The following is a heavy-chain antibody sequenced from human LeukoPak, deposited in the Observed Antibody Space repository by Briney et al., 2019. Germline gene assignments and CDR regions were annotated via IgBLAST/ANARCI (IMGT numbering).Heavy chain of an antibody. V-gene: IGHV3-30*18. CDR1: GFTFSSYG. Sequence: GGSLRLSCAASGFTFSSYGMHWVRQAPGKGLEWVAVISYDGSNKYYADSVKGRFTISRDNSKNTLYLQMNSLRAEDTAVYYCAKAGLSSSWGQSAYFDYWGQGTLVTVSS. CDR3: AKAGLSSSWGQSAYFDY. CDR2: ISYDGSNK. D-gene: IGHD6-13*01. J-gene: IGHJ4*02.